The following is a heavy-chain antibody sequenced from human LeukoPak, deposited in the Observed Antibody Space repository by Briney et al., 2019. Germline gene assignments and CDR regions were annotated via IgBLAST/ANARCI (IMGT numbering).Heavy chain of an antibody. CDR1: GFTFSSYA. J-gene: IGHJ6*03. Sequence: PGGSLRLPCAASGFTFSSYAMSWVRQAPGKGLEWVSAISGSGGSTYYADSVKGRFTISRDNSKNTLYLQMNSLRAEDTALYYCAKPFMVGATGYYYYYMDVWGEGTTVTVSS. D-gene: IGHD1-26*01. CDR2: ISGSGGST. V-gene: IGHV3-23*01. CDR3: AKPFMVGATGYYYYYMDV.